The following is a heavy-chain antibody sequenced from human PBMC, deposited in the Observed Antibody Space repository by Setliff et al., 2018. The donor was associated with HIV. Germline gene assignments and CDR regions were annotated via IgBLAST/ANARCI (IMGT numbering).Heavy chain of an antibody. CDR1: GFSFSAYY. Sequence: GGSLRLSCTASGFSFSAYYMGWVRQSPGKGLEWIAYISSPSTMFYADYVRGRFTISRDNAKNSLYLQMNSLRVEDTALYYCARDLNWGFDYWGQGTLVTVSS. D-gene: IGHD7-27*01. J-gene: IGHJ4*02. V-gene: IGHV3-11*04. CDR2: ISSPSTM. CDR3: ARDLNWGFDY.